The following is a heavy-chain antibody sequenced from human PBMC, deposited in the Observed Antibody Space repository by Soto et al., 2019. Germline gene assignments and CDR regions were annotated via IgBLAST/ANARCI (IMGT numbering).Heavy chain of an antibody. Sequence: EVQLVESGGVMVQPGGSLRLSCAASGFTFDDYTMHWVRQAPGKGLEWVSLISWDGGSTYYADSVKGRFTISRDNSKNSLYLQMNSLRTEDTALYYCAKAGIAARPGYFDYWGQGTLVTVSS. CDR2: ISWDGGST. V-gene: IGHV3-43*01. J-gene: IGHJ4*02. CDR1: GFTFDDYT. D-gene: IGHD6-6*01. CDR3: AKAGIAARPGYFDY.